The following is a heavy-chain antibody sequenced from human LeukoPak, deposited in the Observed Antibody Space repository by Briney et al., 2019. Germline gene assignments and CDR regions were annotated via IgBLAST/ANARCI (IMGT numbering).Heavy chain of an antibody. CDR3: ARVPEHCSSTSCYLLFDY. Sequence: GGSLRLSCAASGFTFSSYGMHWVRQAPGKGLEWVAVIWYDGSNKYYADSVKGRFTISRDNSKNTLYLQMNSLRAEDTAVYYCARVPEHCSSTSCYLLFDYWGQGTLVTVSS. D-gene: IGHD2-2*01. CDR2: IWYDGSNK. V-gene: IGHV3-33*01. CDR1: GFTFSSYG. J-gene: IGHJ4*02.